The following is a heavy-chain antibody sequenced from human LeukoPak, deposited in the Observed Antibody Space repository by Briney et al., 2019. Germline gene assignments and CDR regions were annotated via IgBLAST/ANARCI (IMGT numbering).Heavy chain of an antibody. CDR3: ARAGSYYRNLGY. CDR1: GGSISSGGYY. V-gene: IGHV4-31*03. D-gene: IGHD1-26*01. CDR2: IYYSGST. J-gene: IGHJ4*02. Sequence: PSETLSLTCTVSGGSISSGGYYWSCIRQHPGKDREWIGYIYYSGSTYYNPSLKSRVTISVDTSKNQFSLKLSSVTAADTAVYYCARAGSYYRNLGYWGQGTLVTVSS.